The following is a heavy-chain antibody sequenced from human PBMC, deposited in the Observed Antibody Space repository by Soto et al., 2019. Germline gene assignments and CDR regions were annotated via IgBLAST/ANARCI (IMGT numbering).Heavy chain of an antibody. D-gene: IGHD3-3*01. CDR3: ARAAHYDFWSGYYYMDV. CDR2: ISGSGGIT. V-gene: IGHV3-23*01. CDR1: GFTFSSYA. Sequence: EVQLLESGGGSVQPGGSLRLSCATSGFTFSSYAMAWVRQAPGKGLEWVSAISGSGGITYHAASVKGRFSISRDNSRNMLYLQMNSLGAEDTAVYYCARAAHYDFWSGYYYMDVWGIGTTVTVSS. J-gene: IGHJ6*03.